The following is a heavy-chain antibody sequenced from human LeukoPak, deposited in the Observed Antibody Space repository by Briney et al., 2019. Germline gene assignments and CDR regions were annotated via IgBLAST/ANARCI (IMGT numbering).Heavy chain of an antibody. J-gene: IGHJ4*02. V-gene: IGHV4-59*08. CDR1: GDSVTSYY. Sequence: PSETLSLTCSVSGDSVTSYYWSWIRQPPGEGLEWIGYVSYDGTTNYTPSLRSRVIMAVDTAKNNIPLRLTSVTAADTAVYYCARLDCSGDGCYNHWGRGTLVTVSS. CDR2: VSYDGTT. CDR3: ARLDCSGDGCYNH. D-gene: IGHD2-15*01.